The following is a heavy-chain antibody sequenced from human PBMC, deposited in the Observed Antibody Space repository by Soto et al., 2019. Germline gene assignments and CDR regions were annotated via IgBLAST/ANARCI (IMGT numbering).Heavy chain of an antibody. CDR1: GGSISGYY. D-gene: IGHD3-10*01. CDR3: LRTTWHYSGWFVP. CDR2: IYYSGTT. J-gene: IGHJ5*02. V-gene: IGHV4-59*01. Sequence: QVQLQESGPGLVKPSESLSLTCTVSGGSISGYYWSWFRQPPGQGLEWIGDIYYSGTTYYDPSLTSRIXXSXAXXKNKFSLKVTSVTAADAALYYGLRTTWHYSGWFVPWGKGTLVTVSS.